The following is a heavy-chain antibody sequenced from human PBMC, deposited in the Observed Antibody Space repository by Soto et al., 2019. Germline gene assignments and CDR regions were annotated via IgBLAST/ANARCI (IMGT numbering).Heavy chain of an antibody. CDR1: GYTFTDYG. CDR3: ARGFWRYCSAGSCLGDY. CDR2: ISNYNGNR. J-gene: IGHJ4*02. Sequence: QVQLVQSGAEVKKPGASVKVSCKASGYTFTDYGIIWVRQAPGQGLEWMGWISNYNGNRKYVQRLQGRVTMTTDTSTSTAYMELRSLRSDDTAVYYCARGFWRYCSAGSCLGDYWGQGTLVTVSS. D-gene: IGHD2-15*01. V-gene: IGHV1-18*01.